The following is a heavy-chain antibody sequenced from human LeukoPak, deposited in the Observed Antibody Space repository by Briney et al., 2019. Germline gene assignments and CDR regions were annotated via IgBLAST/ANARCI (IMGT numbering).Heavy chain of an antibody. CDR2: VYDSGNT. Sequence: SSETPSLTCAVSGYSISRGYYWGWIRQPPGKGLEWTGYVYDSGNTNYNPSLRSRVTISVDTSKDQFSLKLSSVTAADTAVYYCARGDSHLHSSGYYYYWGQGTLVTVSS. CDR1: GYSISRGYY. J-gene: IGHJ4*02. CDR3: ARGDSHLHSSGYYYY. D-gene: IGHD3-22*01. V-gene: IGHV4-61*01.